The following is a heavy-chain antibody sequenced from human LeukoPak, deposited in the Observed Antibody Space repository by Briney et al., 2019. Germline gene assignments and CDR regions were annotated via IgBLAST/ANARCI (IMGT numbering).Heavy chain of an antibody. CDR1: GFTFEDYG. Sequence: GGSLRLSCVASGFTFEDYGMAWVRQPPGKGLEWLCGTNWAGVTTGYADSVDGRFIMSRENGKNSVSLQMNSLIVEDTALYYCARLPPEEGLSGFDYYYYYMDVWGQGTTVTVSS. CDR2: TNWAGVTT. CDR3: ARLPPEEGLSGFDYYYYYMDV. J-gene: IGHJ6*03. D-gene: IGHD5-12*01. V-gene: IGHV3-20*04.